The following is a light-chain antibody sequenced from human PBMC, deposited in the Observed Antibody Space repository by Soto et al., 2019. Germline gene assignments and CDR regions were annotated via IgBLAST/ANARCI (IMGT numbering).Light chain of an antibody. CDR3: QSYDSSLSGSWV. CDR1: SSNIGAGYD. CDR2: GNN. J-gene: IGLJ3*02. V-gene: IGLV1-40*01. Sequence: QSVLTQPPSLSGAPGQRVTISCTGSSSNIGAGYDVHWYQQPPGTAPKLLIYGNNNRPSGVPDRFSGSKSGTSASLAITGLQADDEADYYCQSYDSSLSGSWVFGGGTTLTVL.